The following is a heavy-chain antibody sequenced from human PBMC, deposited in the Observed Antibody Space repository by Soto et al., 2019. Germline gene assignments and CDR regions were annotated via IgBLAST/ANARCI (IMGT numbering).Heavy chain of an antibody. D-gene: IGHD3-22*01. Sequence: QVQLVQSGAEMQQPGASVRVSCKASGGTFSKYAFSWVRQAPGQGLEWLGGTIPMFGTPNYAQKFQGRVAISAVESTATVYMELSSLRSEDTAVYVCARPLRDRSYYYGMAVWGQGTTVTVSS. CDR2: TIPMFGTP. CDR1: GGTFSKYA. CDR3: ARPLRDRSYYYGMAV. J-gene: IGHJ6*02. V-gene: IGHV1-69*01.